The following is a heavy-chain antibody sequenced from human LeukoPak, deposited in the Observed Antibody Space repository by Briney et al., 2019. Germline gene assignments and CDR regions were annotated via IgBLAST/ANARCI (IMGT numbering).Heavy chain of an antibody. CDR1: GASMTSTIYY. V-gene: IGHV4-39*01. CDR3: VRHVQYCGGGKCHDHFDS. J-gene: IGHJ4*02. CDR2: IGNLLYGGST. Sequence: SETLSLTCTVSGASMTSTIYYWGWIRQTPGKGLEWIGNIGNLLYGGSTYYSPSLQSRVTISVDTSKNQLSLKLLSVTAADTAFYSCVRHVQYCGGGKCHDHFDSWGQGTLVTVSS. D-gene: IGHD2-15*01.